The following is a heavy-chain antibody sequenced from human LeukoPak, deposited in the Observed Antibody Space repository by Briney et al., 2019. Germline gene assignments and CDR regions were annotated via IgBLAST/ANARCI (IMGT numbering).Heavy chain of an antibody. CDR1: GYTFTSYY. D-gene: IGHD3-10*01. V-gene: IGHV1-46*01. Sequence: EASVKVSCKASGYTFTSYYMRWVRQAPGQGLEWMGIINPSGGSTSYAQKFQGRVTMTRDTSTSTVYMELSSLRSEDTAVYYCARVRSRVRGAFDIWGQGTMVTVPS. CDR2: INPSGGST. J-gene: IGHJ3*02. CDR3: ARVRSRVRGAFDI.